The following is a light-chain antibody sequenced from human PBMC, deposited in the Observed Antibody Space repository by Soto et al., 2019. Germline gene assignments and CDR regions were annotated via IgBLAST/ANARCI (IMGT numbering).Light chain of an antibody. CDR3: SSYTSSSTLLVV. J-gene: IGLJ2*01. Sequence: QSVLTQPASVSGSPGQSITISCTGTSSDVGGYNYVSWYQQHPGKAPKLMIYDVSNRPSGVSNRFSGSKSGNTASLTISGLQAEDEADYYCSSYTSSSTLLVVFGGGPKVTVL. CDR2: DVS. CDR1: SSDVGGYNY. V-gene: IGLV2-14*01.